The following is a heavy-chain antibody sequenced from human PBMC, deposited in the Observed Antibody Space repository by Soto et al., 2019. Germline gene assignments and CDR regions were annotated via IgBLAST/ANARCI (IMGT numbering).Heavy chain of an antibody. J-gene: IGHJ6*02. Sequence: GGSLRLSCAASGFTFSSYGIDWVRQAPGKGLEWVAVIWYDGSNKYYADSVKGRFTISRDNSKNTLYLQMNSLRAEDTAVYYCAKDPSRHDFWSGYPTVNYYYYGMDVWGQGTTVTVSS. D-gene: IGHD3-3*01. CDR3: AKDPSRHDFWSGYPTVNYYYYGMDV. V-gene: IGHV3-33*06. CDR2: IWYDGSNK. CDR1: GFTFSSYG.